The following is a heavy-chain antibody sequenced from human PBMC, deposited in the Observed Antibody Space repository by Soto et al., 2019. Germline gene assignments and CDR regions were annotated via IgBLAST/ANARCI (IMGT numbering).Heavy chain of an antibody. CDR1: GFTFSSYS. CDR3: ARDQGVAPPTRTFDI. J-gene: IGHJ3*02. Sequence: EVQLVESGGGLVQPGGSLRLSCAASGFTFSSYSMNWVRQAPGKGLEWLSYISSSSTTIYYADSMKGRFTISRDNAKNSLYLQMNSLRVEDTAVYYCARDQGVAPPTRTFDIWGQGTMVTVSS. CDR2: ISSSSTTI. V-gene: IGHV3-48*01. D-gene: IGHD2-15*01.